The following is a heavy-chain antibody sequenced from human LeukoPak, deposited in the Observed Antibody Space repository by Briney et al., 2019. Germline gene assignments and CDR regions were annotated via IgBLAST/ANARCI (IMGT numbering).Heavy chain of an antibody. Sequence: GGSLRLSCAASGFTFSSCEMNWVRQAPGKGLEWVSCISSSGSTIYYADSVKGRFTISRDNAKNSLYLQMNSLRAEDTAVYYCARELNYYDSRGAFDYWGQGTLVTVSS. CDR3: ARELNYYDSRGAFDY. CDR2: ISSSGSTI. D-gene: IGHD3-22*01. J-gene: IGHJ4*02. CDR1: GFTFSSCE. V-gene: IGHV3-48*03.